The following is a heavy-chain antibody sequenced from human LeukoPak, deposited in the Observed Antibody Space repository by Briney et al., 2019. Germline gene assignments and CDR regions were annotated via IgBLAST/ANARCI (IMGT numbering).Heavy chain of an antibody. CDR2: INHSGST. J-gene: IGHJ5*02. D-gene: IGHD6-19*01. Sequence: SETLSLTCAVYGGSFTGYYWSWIRQPPGKGLEWIGEINHSGSTYYTPSLKSRATISVDTSKNQFSLKLSSVTAADTAVHYCARGPSSGWYHLWGQGTLVTVPS. V-gene: IGHV4-34*01. CDR3: ARGPSSGWYHL. CDR1: GGSFTGYY.